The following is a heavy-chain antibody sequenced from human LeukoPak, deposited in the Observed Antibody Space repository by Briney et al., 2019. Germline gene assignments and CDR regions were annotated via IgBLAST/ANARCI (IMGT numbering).Heavy chain of an antibody. Sequence: GGSLRLSCAASGFTFSSYAMHWVRQAPGKGLEYVSAISSNGGSTYYANSVKGRFTISRDNSKNTLYLQMGSLRAEDMAVYYCARGDPVSSGFGGYYYGMDVWGQGTTVTVSS. CDR3: ARGDPVSSGFGGYYYGMDV. CDR1: GFTFSSYA. D-gene: IGHD6-19*01. V-gene: IGHV3-64*01. J-gene: IGHJ6*02. CDR2: ISSNGGST.